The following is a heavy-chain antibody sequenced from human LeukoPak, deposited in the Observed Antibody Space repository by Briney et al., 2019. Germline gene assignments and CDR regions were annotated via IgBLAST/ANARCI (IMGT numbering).Heavy chain of an antibody. Sequence: PSETLSLTCTVSGGSISSYYWSWIRQPPGKGLEGIGYIYYSGSTNYNPSLKSRVTISVDTSKNQFSLKLSSVTAADTAVYYCARGDRGPSPWYYYYGMDVWGQGTTVTVSS. V-gene: IGHV4-59*01. CDR1: GGSISSYY. CDR2: IYYSGST. J-gene: IGHJ6*02. D-gene: IGHD2-21*02. CDR3: ARGDRGPSPWYYYYGMDV.